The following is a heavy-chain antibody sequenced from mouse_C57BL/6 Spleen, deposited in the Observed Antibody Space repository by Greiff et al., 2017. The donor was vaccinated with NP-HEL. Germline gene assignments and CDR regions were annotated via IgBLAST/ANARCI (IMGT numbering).Heavy chain of an antibody. V-gene: IGHV10-3*01. CDR3: VGESWLLQYAMDY. Sequence: GGGLVQPKGSLNFSCAAPGFTFITFAMHWVRQAPGKGLEWAARVRSKSSYYASYYVDSVKDRYTISRDDSQSMLDLQMNSLKTEDAAMYYCVGESWLLQYAMDYWGQGTSVTVSS. CDR1: GFTFITFA. J-gene: IGHJ4*01. CDR2: VRSKSSYYAS. D-gene: IGHD2-3*01.